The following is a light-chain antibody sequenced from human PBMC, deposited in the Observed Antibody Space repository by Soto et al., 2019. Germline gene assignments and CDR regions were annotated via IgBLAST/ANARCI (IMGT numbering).Light chain of an antibody. Sequence: ESVLTPSPDTLSMIPGERATLSCRASQSVSSTYLAWYQQKLGQAPRLLIFGASSRATGIPDRFSGSGSGTDFTLTISRLVPEDFAVYYCQQYGSSRWTFGQGTKVDIK. CDR1: QSVSSTY. J-gene: IGKJ1*01. CDR3: QQYGSSRWT. V-gene: IGKV3-20*01. CDR2: GAS.